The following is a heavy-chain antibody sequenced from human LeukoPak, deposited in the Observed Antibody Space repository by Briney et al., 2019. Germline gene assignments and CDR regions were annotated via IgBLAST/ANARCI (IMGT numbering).Heavy chain of an antibody. CDR1: GCTFTGYY. CDR2: INPNSGGT. Sequence: GASVEVSCKASGCTFTGYYMHWVRQAPGQGLEWMGWINPNSGGTNYAQKFQGRVTMTRDTSISTAYMELSRLRSDDTAVYYCARWQRMVRGVNYTSRPKFDYWGQGTLVTVSS. CDR3: ARWQRMVRGVNYTSRPKFDY. D-gene: IGHD3-10*01. J-gene: IGHJ4*02. V-gene: IGHV1-2*02.